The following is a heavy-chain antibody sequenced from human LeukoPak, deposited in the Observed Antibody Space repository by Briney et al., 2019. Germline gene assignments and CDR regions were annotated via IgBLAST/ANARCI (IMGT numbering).Heavy chain of an antibody. CDR2: ISGSGFDT. D-gene: IGHD3-3*01. V-gene: IGHV3-23*01. J-gene: IGHJ4*02. CDR1: GFTFSNYA. CDR3: AKGTRRETIFGIIIRYFDY. Sequence: GGSLRLSCAASGFTFSNYAMNWVLQAPGKGLEWVSGISGSGFDTYYADSVKGRFTISRDNSKNTLNLQMNGLRAEDTAVYYCAKGTRRETIFGIIIRYFDYWGQGTLVTVSS.